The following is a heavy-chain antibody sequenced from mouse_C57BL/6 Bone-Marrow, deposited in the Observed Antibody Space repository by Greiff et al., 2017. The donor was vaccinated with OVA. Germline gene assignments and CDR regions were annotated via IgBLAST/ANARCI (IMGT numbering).Heavy chain of an antibody. J-gene: IGHJ3*01. CDR3: ARLDH. Sequence: VQLQPSGPELVRPGVSVKISCKGSGYTFTDYAMHWVKQSHAKILAWIGVISTYSGDSGSNQKFTDKATMTVDRSSGTASMELARLTSEDSAVYYCARLDHWGQGTLVTVSA. V-gene: IGHV1-67*01. CDR2: ISTYSGDS. CDR1: GYTFTDYA.